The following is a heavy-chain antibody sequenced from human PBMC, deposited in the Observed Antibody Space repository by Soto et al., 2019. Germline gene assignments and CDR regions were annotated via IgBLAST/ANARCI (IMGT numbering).Heavy chain of an antibody. CDR3: ARAPYSSKWYYFDF. J-gene: IGHJ4*02. D-gene: IGHD6-13*01. CDR1: GLTFSTAW. CDR2: ISGRGDRT. Sequence: GGSLRLSCVASGLTFSTAWMNWVRQAPGKGLEWISYISGRGDRTNYEDSVTGRFIISRDNTKKSLYLQMNSLRTEDTAVYYCARAPYSSKWYYFDFWGQGTLVTVSS. V-gene: IGHV3-11*05.